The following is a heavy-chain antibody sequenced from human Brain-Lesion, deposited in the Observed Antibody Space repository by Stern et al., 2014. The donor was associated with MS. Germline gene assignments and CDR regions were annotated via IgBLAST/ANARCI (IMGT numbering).Heavy chain of an antibody. CDR2: IFNSGSN. Sequence: QVQLVESGPGLVKPSQTLSLSCTVSGGSISSGGYYWSWIRQPAGKGLEWIGRIFNSGSNSYNPSLKSRVTISIKTSKNQFSLRLTSMTAADTAVYYCARGRVVPGFQYYATDVWGQGTTVIVSS. J-gene: IGHJ6*02. V-gene: IGHV4-61*02. CDR1: GGSISSGGYY. D-gene: IGHD2-2*01. CDR3: ARGRVVPGFQYYATDV.